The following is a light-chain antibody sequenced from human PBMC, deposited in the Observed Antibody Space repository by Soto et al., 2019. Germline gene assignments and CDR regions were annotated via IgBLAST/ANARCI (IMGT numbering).Light chain of an antibody. J-gene: IGLJ2*01. V-gene: IGLV2-8*01. CDR3: QSYDSSLSGYVV. Sequence: QSALTQPPSASGSPGQSVTISYTGTSSDVGGYNYVSWYQQHPGKAPKLMIYEVSKRPSGVPDRFSGSKSGNTASLTVSGLQAEDEADYYCQSYDSSLSGYVVFGGGTKLTVL. CDR1: SSDVGGYNY. CDR2: EVS.